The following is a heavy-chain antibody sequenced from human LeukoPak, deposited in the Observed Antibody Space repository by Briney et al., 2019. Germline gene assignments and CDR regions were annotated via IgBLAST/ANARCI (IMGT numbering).Heavy chain of an antibody. Sequence: GGSLRLSCIASGFVFSRDNMNWVRQAPGKGLEWVAHISETIYYADSVQGRFTISRDNAKNSLYLQMSNLRVDDTAMYYCVREVGRPKTFYFDSWGRGAPVTVSS. V-gene: IGHV3-48*04. CDR3: VREVGRPKTFYFDS. CDR1: GFVFSRDN. J-gene: IGHJ4*02. D-gene: IGHD3-16*01. CDR2: ISETI.